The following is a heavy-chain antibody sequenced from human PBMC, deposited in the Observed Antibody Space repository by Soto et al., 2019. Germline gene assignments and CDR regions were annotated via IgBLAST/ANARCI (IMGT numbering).Heavy chain of an antibody. CDR1: GFTFSSYA. D-gene: IGHD3-3*01. J-gene: IGHJ4*02. CDR3: AKETIPYYDFWSGYSAGAPEYYFDY. V-gene: IGHV3-23*01. CDR2: ISGSGGST. Sequence: GGSLRLSCAASGFTFSSYAMSWGRQAPGKGLEWVSAISGSGGSTYYADSVKGRFTISRDNSKNTLYLQMNSLRAEDTAVYYCAKETIPYYDFWSGYSAGAPEYYFDYWGQGTLVTVSS.